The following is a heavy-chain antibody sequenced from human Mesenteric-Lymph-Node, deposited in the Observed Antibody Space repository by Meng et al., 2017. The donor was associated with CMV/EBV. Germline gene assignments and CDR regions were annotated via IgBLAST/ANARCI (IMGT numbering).Heavy chain of an antibody. V-gene: IGHV1-69*04. D-gene: IGHD1-1*01. Sequence: CKASGYIFTNYAIFWVRQAPGQRLEWLGKIYPMLGITNSAQKFQGRVTITADKSTSTGYMELSSLRSDDTAVYYCARVEDSDDHYLDSWGQGTLVTVSS. CDR1: GYIFTNYA. J-gene: IGHJ4*02. CDR3: ARVEDSDDHYLDS. CDR2: IYPMLGIT.